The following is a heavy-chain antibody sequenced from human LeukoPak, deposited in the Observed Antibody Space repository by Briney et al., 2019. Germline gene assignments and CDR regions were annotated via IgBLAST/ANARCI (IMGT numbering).Heavy chain of an antibody. V-gene: IGHV5-51*01. CDR2: IYPGDSDT. CDR1: GYSFTSYW. Sequence: GESLKISCKGSGYSFTSYWIGWLRQLPGEGLEYMGIIYPGDSDTRYSPSFQGQLTNSADKSISTAYPQWSSLKASDTAMYYCARRVGSGNSRPGAFDIWGQGTMVTVS. D-gene: IGHD4-23*01. J-gene: IGHJ3*02. CDR3: ARRVGSGNSRPGAFDI.